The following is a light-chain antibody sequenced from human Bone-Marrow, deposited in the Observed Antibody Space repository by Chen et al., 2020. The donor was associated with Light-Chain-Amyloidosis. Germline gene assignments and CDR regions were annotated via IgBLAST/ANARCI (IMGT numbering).Light chain of an antibody. CDR2: KAS. V-gene: IGKV1-5*03. CDR1: QTISNW. J-gene: IGKJ1*01. CDR3: QQYNSYLRT. Sequence: DIQMTQSPSTLSASVGDRVTITCRASQTISNWLAWYQQKPGKAPKVLIYKASSLANGIPSRFSGSGSGTEFTLTISSLQPDDFATYYCQQYNSYLRTFGQGTKVEIK.